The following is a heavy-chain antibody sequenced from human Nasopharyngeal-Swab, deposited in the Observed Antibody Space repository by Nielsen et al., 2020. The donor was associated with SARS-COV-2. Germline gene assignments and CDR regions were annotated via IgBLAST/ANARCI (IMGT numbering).Heavy chain of an antibody. CDR1: GFTFRSYA. CDR3: AKDRDSGDDSDDYYHYYGMDV. CDR2: IRGSDYNT. J-gene: IGHJ6*02. V-gene: IGHV3-23*01. D-gene: IGHD5-12*01. Sequence: GGSLRLSCAASGFTFRSYAISWVRQAPGKGLEWVSVIRGSDYNTYYADSVKGRFTISRDNSKNTVNLQMNSLRAEDTAIYYCAKDRDSGDDSDDYYHYYGMDVWGQGTTVTVSS.